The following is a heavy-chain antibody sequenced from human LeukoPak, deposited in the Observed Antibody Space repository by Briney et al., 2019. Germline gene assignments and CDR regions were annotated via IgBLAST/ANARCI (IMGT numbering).Heavy chain of an antibody. D-gene: IGHD2-2*01. J-gene: IGHJ4*02. CDR2: INANSGGT. Sequence: ASVKVSCKASGYTFTGYYMHWVRQAPGQGLEWMGWINANSGGTNYAQKFQGRVTMTRDTSISTAYMELSSLRSEDTAVYYCAREVRYCGSASCFYFDSWGQGTLVTVSS. CDR1: GYTFTGYY. V-gene: IGHV1-2*02. CDR3: AREVRYCGSASCFYFDS.